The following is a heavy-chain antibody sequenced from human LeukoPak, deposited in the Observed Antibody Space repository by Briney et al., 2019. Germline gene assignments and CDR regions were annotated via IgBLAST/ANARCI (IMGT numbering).Heavy chain of an antibody. CDR3: AREDYGSGSYYNVGDY. D-gene: IGHD3-10*01. CDR1: GFTFSSYG. CDR2: ISYDGSNK. J-gene: IGHJ4*02. Sequence: GGSLRLSCAASGFTFSSYGMHWVRQAPGKGLEWVAVISYDGSNKYYADSVKGRFTISRDNSKNTLYLQMNSLRAEDTAVYYCAREDYGSGSYYNVGDYWGQGTLVTVSS. V-gene: IGHV3-30*03.